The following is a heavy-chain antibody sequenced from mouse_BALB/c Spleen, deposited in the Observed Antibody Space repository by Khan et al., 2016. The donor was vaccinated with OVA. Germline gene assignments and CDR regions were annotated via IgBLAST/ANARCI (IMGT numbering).Heavy chain of an antibody. CDR2: IWAGGST. Sequence: QVQLKESGPGLVAPSQSLSITCTVSGFSLTNYGVHWVRQPPREGLEWLGVIWAGGSTNYNSALMSRLSISKDNSKSQVFLKMNSLQTNDTAMYYCVRPYDGSAWFAYWGQGTLVTVSA. J-gene: IGHJ3*01. D-gene: IGHD1-1*01. CDR1: GFSLTNYG. V-gene: IGHV2-9*02. CDR3: VRPYDGSAWFAY.